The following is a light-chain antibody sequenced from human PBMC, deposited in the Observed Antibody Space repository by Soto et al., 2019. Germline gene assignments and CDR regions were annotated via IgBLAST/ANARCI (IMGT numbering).Light chain of an antibody. V-gene: IGLV1-44*01. CDR3: GAWDDSLSALFV. CDR2: NDN. J-gene: IGLJ1*01. CDR1: SPNIGSNT. Sequence: QSVLTQPPSASGTPGQRVTISCSGSSPNIGSNTVNWYQQFPDTAPKLLIYNDNQRPSGVPDRFSGSKSGTSASLAISGLRSEDDADYYCGAWDDSLSALFVFGTRTKLTVL.